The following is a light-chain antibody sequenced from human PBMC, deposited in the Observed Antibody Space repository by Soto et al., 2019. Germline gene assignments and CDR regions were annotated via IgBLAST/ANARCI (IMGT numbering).Light chain of an antibody. V-gene: IGKV3-20*01. CDR1: QSLTSDY. CDR2: DAS. Sequence: EIVLTQSPGTLSLSPGERATLSCRASQSLTSDYLAWYQQKPGQAPRLLISDASTRATGIPARFSGSGSGTEFTLTISRLEPEDFAVYYCQQFSSYPLTFGGGTKVDIK. J-gene: IGKJ4*01. CDR3: QQFSSYPLT.